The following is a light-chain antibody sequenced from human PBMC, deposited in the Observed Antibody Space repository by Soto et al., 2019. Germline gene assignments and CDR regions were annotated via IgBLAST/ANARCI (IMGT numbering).Light chain of an antibody. Sequence: QSALTQPASVSESPGQSITISCTGTSSDVGGYNYVSWYQQHPGKAPKLMIYDVSNRPSGVSNRLSGSKSGNTASLTISGLQAEDEADYYCSSYTSSSPRVFGGGTKLTVL. CDR2: DVS. V-gene: IGLV2-14*01. J-gene: IGLJ2*01. CDR3: SSYTSSSPRV. CDR1: SSDVGGYNY.